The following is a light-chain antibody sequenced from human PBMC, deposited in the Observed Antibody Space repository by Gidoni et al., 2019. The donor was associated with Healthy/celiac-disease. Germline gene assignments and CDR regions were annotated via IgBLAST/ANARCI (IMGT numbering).Light chain of an antibody. CDR1: QGISSY. Sequence: DIQLTQSPSFLSASVGDTVTITCRASQGISSYLAWYQQKPGKAPKLLIYAASTVQSGVPSRFSGSGSGTEFTITISSLQPEDFATYYCQQLNSYPWTFGQXTKVEIK. V-gene: IGKV1-9*01. J-gene: IGKJ1*01. CDR2: AAS. CDR3: QQLNSYPWT.